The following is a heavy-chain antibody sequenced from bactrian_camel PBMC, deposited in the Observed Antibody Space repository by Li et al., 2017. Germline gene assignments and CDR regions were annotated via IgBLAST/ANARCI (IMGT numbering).Heavy chain of an antibody. CDR1: EYTVSSGC. Sequence: HVQLVESGGGSVQTGGSLRLSCVATEYTVSSGCAGWIRQPPGKAREGVAVIDHFGGTSYADSVKDRFTISFDNAKNTIYLQMNSLKPEDTAMYFCAAEHLSRKDCSAGTWSKWYNYWGQGTQVTVS. V-gene: IGHV3S26*01. CDR3: AAEHLSRKDCSAGTWSKWYNY. CDR2: IDHFGGT. D-gene: IGHD6*01. J-gene: IGHJ4*01.